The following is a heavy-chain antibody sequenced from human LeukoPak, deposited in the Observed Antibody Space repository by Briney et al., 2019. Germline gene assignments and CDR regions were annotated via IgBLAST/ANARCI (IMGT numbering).Heavy chain of an antibody. Sequence: PGGSLRLSCAASGFTFSNYDMHWVRQATGKGLEWVSAIGPAGDTYYPDSVKGRFTISRENAKNSLYLQMNSLRAGDTAVYYCARGRSSIAAAGTEWFDPWGQGTLVTVSS. V-gene: IGHV3-13*04. CDR2: IGPAGDT. D-gene: IGHD6-13*01. J-gene: IGHJ5*02. CDR3: ARGRSSIAAAGTEWFDP. CDR1: GFTFSNYD.